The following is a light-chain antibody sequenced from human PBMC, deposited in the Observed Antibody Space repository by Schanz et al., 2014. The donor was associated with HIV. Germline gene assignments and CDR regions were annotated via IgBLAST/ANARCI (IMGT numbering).Light chain of an antibody. Sequence: QSVLTQPPSASGTPGQRVTISCSGSSSSIKTNTVNWFQQLPGTAPKLLIYNTYHRPSGVPDRFSGSSSGTSASLAISGLQSEDEADYYCAVWDDSLKGPVFGGGTKLTVL. V-gene: IGLV1-44*01. J-gene: IGLJ3*02. CDR2: NTY. CDR1: SSSIKTNT. CDR3: AVWDDSLKGPV.